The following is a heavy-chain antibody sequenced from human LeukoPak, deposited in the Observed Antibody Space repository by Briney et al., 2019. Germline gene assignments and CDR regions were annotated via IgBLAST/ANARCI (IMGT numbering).Heavy chain of an antibody. V-gene: IGHV3-7*01. D-gene: IGHD3-10*01. CDR2: IRQDANVK. Sequence: PGGSLRLSCAASGFTFSNYWKTWVRQAPGKGLQWVASIRQDANVKYYVDSVKGRFTISRDNAENSLYLQTNSLRAEDTAVYYCARWADDSGIYYIASWGQGSLVIVSS. CDR1: GFTFSNYW. J-gene: IGHJ4*02. CDR3: ARWADDSGIYYIAS.